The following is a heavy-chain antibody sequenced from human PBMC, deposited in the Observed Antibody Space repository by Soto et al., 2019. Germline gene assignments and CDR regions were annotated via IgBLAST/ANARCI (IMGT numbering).Heavy chain of an antibody. J-gene: IGHJ5*02. Sequence: SETLSLTCTVSGGSITDNSWVWIRQPAGKGLEWVGRIYSSGGTNYNPSLKSRVTMSVDTSRNQFSLGLRSVTATDTAVYFCARDQGVVITADNWFDPWGQGTLVTVSS. CDR2: IYSSGGT. D-gene: IGHD3-22*01. V-gene: IGHV4-4*07. CDR1: GGSITDNS. CDR3: ARDQGVVITADNWFDP.